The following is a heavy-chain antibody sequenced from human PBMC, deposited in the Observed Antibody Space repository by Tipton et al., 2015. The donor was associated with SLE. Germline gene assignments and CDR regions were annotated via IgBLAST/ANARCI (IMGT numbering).Heavy chain of an antibody. CDR1: GFTFSSFW. CDR3: ARASWASAFDI. Sequence: SLRLSCAASGFTFSSFWMSWVRQAPGKGLEWVANIKEDGSDEYYVDSVKGRFTISRDNSKNALYLQINSLRDDDTAIYYCARASWASAFDIWGQGTMVTVSS. J-gene: IGHJ3*02. D-gene: IGHD6-6*01. CDR2: IKEDGSDE. V-gene: IGHV3-7*04.